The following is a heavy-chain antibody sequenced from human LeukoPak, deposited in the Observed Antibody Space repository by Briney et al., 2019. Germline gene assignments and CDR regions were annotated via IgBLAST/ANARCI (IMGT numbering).Heavy chain of an antibody. V-gene: IGHV3-48*02. D-gene: IGHD3-9*01. CDR1: RFTLRRYS. CDR3: ARDRASYDILTGYYTDGFDY. Sequence: RGSLRHSRAATRFTLRRYSRYWVRQAPWRGLEWVSYICSSSSTIYYVDSMKGRFTISRDNAKYPVYLQMNSLRDEDTAVYYCARDRASYDILTGYYTDGFDYWGQGTLVTVSS. CDR2: ICSSSSTI. J-gene: IGHJ4*02.